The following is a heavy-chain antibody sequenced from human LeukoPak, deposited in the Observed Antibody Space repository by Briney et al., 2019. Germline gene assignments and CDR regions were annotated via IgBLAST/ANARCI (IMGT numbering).Heavy chain of an antibody. CDR1: GYSFTSYW. CDR2: IYPRDSDT. J-gene: IGHJ3*01. V-gene: IGHV5-51*01. CDR3: AVLQREDAFDF. D-gene: IGHD2-8*01. Sequence: GESLKISCKTSGYSFTSYWIHWVRQMPGKGLEWVGVIYPRDSDTRKSPSFQGQVTISVDKSISTAYLQWSSLKASDTAIYYCAVLQREDAFDFWGQGTMVTVSS.